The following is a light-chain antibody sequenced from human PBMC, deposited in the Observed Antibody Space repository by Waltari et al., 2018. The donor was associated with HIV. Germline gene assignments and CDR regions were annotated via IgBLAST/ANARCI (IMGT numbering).Light chain of an antibody. Sequence: DIVMTQSPDSLAVSLGERATIKCKSSQRGLYSSNNKNYLVWYQQRPGQPPKLLIYWASTRESGVPDRFSGSGSGTDFTLTISSLQAEDVAVYYCQQYYNLPWTFGQGTKVEIK. CDR3: QQYYNLPWT. CDR1: QRGLYSSNNKNY. CDR2: WAS. V-gene: IGKV4-1*01. J-gene: IGKJ1*01.